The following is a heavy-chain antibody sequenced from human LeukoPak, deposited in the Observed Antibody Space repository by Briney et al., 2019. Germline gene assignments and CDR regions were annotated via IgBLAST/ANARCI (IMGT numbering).Heavy chain of an antibody. CDR2: IRYDGSNE. CDR3: AKGTNWNDAGDNWFDP. CDR1: GFSFSGYG. J-gene: IGHJ5*02. Sequence: GGSLRLSCAASGFSFSGYGMHWVRQAPGKGLEWVAFIRYDGSNEYYADSVKGRFTISRDKSKNTLSLQMNSLRAEDTALYYCAKGTNWNDAGDNWFDPWGQGTLVTVSS. D-gene: IGHD1-20*01. V-gene: IGHV3-30*02.